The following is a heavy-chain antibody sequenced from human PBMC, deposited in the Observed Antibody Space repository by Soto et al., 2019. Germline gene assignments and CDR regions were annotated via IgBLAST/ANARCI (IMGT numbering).Heavy chain of an antibody. J-gene: IGHJ5*02. D-gene: IGHD1-26*01. Sequence: QVQLVQSGAEVKKPGSSVKVSCKASGGVFRNYAINWVRQAPGQGLEWMGGIIPVFGTADYPQKFQGRVTITADESTTTAYMELTSLKTADTAVYFCARDRWGSYSFDAWGQGTLVTVAS. CDR1: GGVFRNYA. CDR2: IIPVFGTA. CDR3: ARDRWGSYSFDA. V-gene: IGHV1-69*01.